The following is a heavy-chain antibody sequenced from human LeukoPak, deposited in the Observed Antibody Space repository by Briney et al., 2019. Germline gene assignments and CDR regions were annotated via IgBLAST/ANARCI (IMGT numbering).Heavy chain of an antibody. J-gene: IGHJ4*02. Sequence: SETLSLTCTVSGGPISSSSYYWGRIRQPPGKGLEWIGSIYYSGSTYYNPSLKSRVTISVDTSKNQFSLKLSSVTAADTAVFYCARRVVVVTAIGYFDYWGQGTLVTVSS. CDR1: GGPISSSSYY. V-gene: IGHV4-39*01. CDR3: ARRVVVVTAIGYFDY. CDR2: IYYSGST. D-gene: IGHD2-21*02.